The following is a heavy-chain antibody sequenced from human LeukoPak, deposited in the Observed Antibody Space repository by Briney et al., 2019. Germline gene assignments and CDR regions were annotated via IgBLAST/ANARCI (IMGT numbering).Heavy chain of an antibody. CDR3: ASPAGDFWSGYSLSFDY. J-gene: IGHJ4*02. D-gene: IGHD3-3*01. CDR2: ISAYNGNT. Sequence: ASVKVSCKASGYTFTSYGISWVRQAPGQGLEWMGWISAYNGNTNCAQKLQGRVTMTTDTSTSTAYMELRSLRSDDTAVYYCASPAGDFWSGYSLSFDYWGQGTLVTVSS. V-gene: IGHV1-18*01. CDR1: GYTFTSYG.